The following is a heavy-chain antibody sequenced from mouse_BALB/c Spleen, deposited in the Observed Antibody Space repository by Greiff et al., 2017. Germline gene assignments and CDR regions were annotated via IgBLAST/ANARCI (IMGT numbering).Heavy chain of an antibody. D-gene: IGHD1-2*01. J-gene: IGHJ2*01. CDR3: ARQGLRLRYYFDD. V-gene: IGHV14-1*02. CDR2: IDPENGNT. Sequence: VQLQQSGAELVRPGALVKLSCKASGFNIKDYYMHWVKQRPEQGLEWIGWIDPENGNTIYDPKFQGKASITADTSSNTAYLQLSSLTSEDTAVYYCARQGLRLRYYFDDWGQGTTLTVSS. CDR1: GFNIKDYY.